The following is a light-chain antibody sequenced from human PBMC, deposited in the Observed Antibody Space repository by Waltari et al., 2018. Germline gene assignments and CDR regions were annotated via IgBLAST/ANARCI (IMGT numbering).Light chain of an antibody. CDR3: ATWDDSLTAWV. Sequence: QSVLTQPPSASGTPGQRVTISCSGSSSNIGPYYVYWYQQLPGTAPKLLIYRNNQCPAGVPDRFSGSKSGTSASLAISGLRSEDEADYYCATWDDSLTAWVFGGGTKLTVL. CDR1: SSNIGPYY. J-gene: IGLJ3*02. V-gene: IGLV1-47*01. CDR2: RNN.